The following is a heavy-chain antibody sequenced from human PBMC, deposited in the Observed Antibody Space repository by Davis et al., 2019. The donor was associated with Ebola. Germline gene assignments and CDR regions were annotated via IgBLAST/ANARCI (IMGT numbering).Heavy chain of an antibody. D-gene: IGHD1-26*01. CDR1: GGTFSSYA. CDR3: ARGGVVGATILLS. J-gene: IGHJ5*02. CDR2: IIPIFGTA. V-gene: IGHV1-69*13. Sequence: SVKVSCKASGGTFSSYAISWVRRAPGQGLEWMGGIIPIFGTANYAQKFQGRVTITADESTSTAYMELSSLRSEDTAVYYCARGGVVGATILLSWGQGTLVTVSS.